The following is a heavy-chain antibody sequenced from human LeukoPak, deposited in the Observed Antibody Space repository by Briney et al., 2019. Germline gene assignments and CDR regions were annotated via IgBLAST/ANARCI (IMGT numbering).Heavy chain of an antibody. CDR1: GYTFTSYG. CDR2: SDL. J-gene: IGHJ6*02. CDR3: ATILYGYGMDV. D-gene: IGHD2-8*01. Sequence: ASVKVSCKASGYTFTSYGISWVRQAPGKGLEWVGSSDLYAQKFQGRVIMTEDKSTDTAYMELSNLRSEDTAVYYCATILYGYGMDVWGQGTTVTVSS. V-gene: IGHV1-18*01.